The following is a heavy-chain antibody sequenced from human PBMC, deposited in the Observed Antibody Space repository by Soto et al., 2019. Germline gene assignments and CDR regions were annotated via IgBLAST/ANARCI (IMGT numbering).Heavy chain of an antibody. CDR1: GFTFNNYG. J-gene: IGHJ4*02. V-gene: IGHV3-30*18. D-gene: IGHD3-22*01. Sequence: GGSLRLSCAASGFTFNNYGIHWVRQTPGQGLEWVAVISSDGSKKYYADSVKGRFTTSRDNSKNTLYLQMSSLRAEDTAVYYWAKGDYYDSSGPFDYWGQGTVVTVSS. CDR2: ISSDGSKK. CDR3: AKGDYYDSSGPFDY.